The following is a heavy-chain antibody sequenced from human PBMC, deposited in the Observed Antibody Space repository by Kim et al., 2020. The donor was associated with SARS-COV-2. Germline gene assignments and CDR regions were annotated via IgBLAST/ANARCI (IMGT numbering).Heavy chain of an antibody. CDR1: GFTFSSYA. Sequence: GGSLRLSCAASGFTFSSYAMSWVRQAPGKGLEWVSAISGSGGSTYYADSVKGRFTISRDNSKNTLYLQMNSLRAEDTAVYYCAKVAYSSSWYAKYYYYGMGVWDQGTTVTVTS. CDR3: AKVAYSSSWYAKYYYYGMGV. J-gene: IGHJ6*02. V-gene: IGHV3-23*01. CDR2: ISGSGGST. D-gene: IGHD6-13*01.